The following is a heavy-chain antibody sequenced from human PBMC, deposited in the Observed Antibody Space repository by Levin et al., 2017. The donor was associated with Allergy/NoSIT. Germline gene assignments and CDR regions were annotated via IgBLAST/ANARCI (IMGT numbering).Heavy chain of an antibody. D-gene: IGHD2-15*01. CDR1: GFTFSSYA. Sequence: LSLTCAASGFTFSSYAMHWVRQAPGKGLEWVAVISYDGSNKYYADSVKGRFTISRDNSKNTLYLQMNSLRAEDTAVYYCARDGRYCSGGSCYPNYFDYWGQGTLVTVSS. V-gene: IGHV3-30-3*01. CDR2: ISYDGSNK. CDR3: ARDGRYCSGGSCYPNYFDY. J-gene: IGHJ4*02.